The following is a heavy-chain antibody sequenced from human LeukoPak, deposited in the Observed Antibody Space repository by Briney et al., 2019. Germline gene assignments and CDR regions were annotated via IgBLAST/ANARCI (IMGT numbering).Heavy chain of an antibody. Sequence: GGSLRLSCEGSGFTFSNYWMGWVRQAPGKGLQWVANIKTDGSEKYYVDSVKGRFTISRDNAKNSLYLQMNSLRAEDTAVYYCARSRIHLVVITTFDYWGQGTLVTVSS. D-gene: IGHD3-22*01. CDR3: ARSRIHLVVITTFDY. CDR1: GFTFSNYW. CDR2: IKTDGSEK. V-gene: IGHV3-7*01. J-gene: IGHJ4*02.